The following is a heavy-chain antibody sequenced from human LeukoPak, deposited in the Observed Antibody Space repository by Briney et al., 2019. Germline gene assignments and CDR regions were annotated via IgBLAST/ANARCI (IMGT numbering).Heavy chain of an antibody. D-gene: IGHD2-2*01. CDR1: GGPFSGYY. CDR3: AREEVIVVVPAAMLDNWFDP. J-gene: IGHJ5*02. V-gene: IGHV4-34*01. Sequence: SETLSLTCAVYGGPFSGYYWSWIRQPPGKGLEWIGEINHSGSTNYNPSLKSRVTISVDTSKNQFSLKLSSVTAADTAVYYCAREEVIVVVPAAMLDNWFDPWGQGTLVTVSS. CDR2: INHSGST.